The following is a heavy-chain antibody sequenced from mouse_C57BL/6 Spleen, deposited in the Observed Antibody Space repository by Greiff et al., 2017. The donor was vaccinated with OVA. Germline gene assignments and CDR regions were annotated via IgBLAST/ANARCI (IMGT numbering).Heavy chain of an antibody. CDR3: ARVGSSYDFDY. CDR2: ISSGGSYT. D-gene: IGHD1-1*01. CDR1: GFTFSSYG. V-gene: IGHV5-6*01. J-gene: IGHJ2*01. Sequence: EVHLVESGGDLVKPGGSLKLSCAASGFTFSSYGMSWVRQTPDKRLEWVATISSGGSYTYYPDSVKGRFTISRDNAKNTLYLQMSSLKSEDTAMYYCARVGSSYDFDYWGQGTTLTVSS.